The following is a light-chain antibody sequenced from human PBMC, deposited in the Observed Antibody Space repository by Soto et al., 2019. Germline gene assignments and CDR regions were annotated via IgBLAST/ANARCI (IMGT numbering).Light chain of an antibody. CDR3: QQCGSSLPWT. V-gene: IGKV3-20*01. Sequence: EIVLTQSPGTLSLSPGDRATLSCRASQIISSAYLAWYQQRPGQAPRLLIYASSSMATGIPDRFSGSGSGTDFTLTISRLEPEDFAVYYCQQCGSSLPWTFGQGTKVEMK. CDR1: QIISSAY. CDR2: ASS. J-gene: IGKJ1*01.